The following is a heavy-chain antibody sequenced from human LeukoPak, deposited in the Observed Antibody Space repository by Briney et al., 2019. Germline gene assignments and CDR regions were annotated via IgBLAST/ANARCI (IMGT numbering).Heavy chain of an antibody. D-gene: IGHD5-18*01. CDR2: IYYSGST. J-gene: IGHJ4*02. Sequence: SETLSLTCTVSGGSISGSNFYWGWIRQPPGKGLEWIGYIYYSGSTNYNPSLKSRVTISVDTSKNQFSLKLSSVTAADTAVYYCAIGVQAMADYWGQGTLVTVSS. CDR1: GGSISGSNFY. CDR3: AIGVQAMADY. V-gene: IGHV4-61*05.